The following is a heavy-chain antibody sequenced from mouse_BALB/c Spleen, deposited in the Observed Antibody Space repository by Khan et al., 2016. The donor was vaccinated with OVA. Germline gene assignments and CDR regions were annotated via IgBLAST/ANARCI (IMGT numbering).Heavy chain of an antibody. D-gene: IGHD1-2*01. J-gene: IGHJ4*01. Sequence: VQLQESGPGLVQPSQNLSITCTVSGFSLINYGVHWVRQSPGKALEWLGVIWSGGSTDYNAAFIPRLSITKDHSMSQIFFIMNSLQADDTAIDYCARNGVFHYHGYGGMDYWGQGTSVTVSS. CDR3: ARNGVFHYHGYGGMDY. V-gene: IGHV2-2*01. CDR1: GFSLINYG. CDR2: IWSGGST.